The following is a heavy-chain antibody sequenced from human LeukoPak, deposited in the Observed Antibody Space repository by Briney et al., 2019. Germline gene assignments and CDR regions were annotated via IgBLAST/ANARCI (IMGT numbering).Heavy chain of an antibody. CDR2: IHTTGRT. D-gene: IGHD4-17*01. CDR3: AREFDYEGVDP. Sequence: SQTLSLTCTVSGGSISIGSYYWSWIRQPAGKGLEWIGRIHTTGRTNYNPSLKSRVYISVDTSKNQFSLELSSLTAADTAVYYCAREFDYEGVDPWGQGTLVTVSS. CDR1: GGSISIGSYY. J-gene: IGHJ5*02. V-gene: IGHV4-61*02.